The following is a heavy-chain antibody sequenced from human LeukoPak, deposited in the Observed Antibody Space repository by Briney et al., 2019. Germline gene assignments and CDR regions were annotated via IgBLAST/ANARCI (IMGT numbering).Heavy chain of an antibody. CDR3: ARVPRGYSYGPYYFDY. J-gene: IGHJ4*02. CDR2: ISAYNGNT. Sequence: ASVKDSCKASGYTFTSYGISWVRQAPGQGLEWMGWISAYNGNTNYAQKLQGRVTMATDTSTSTAYMELRSLRSDDTAVYYCARVPRGYSYGPYYFDYWGQGTLVTVSS. CDR1: GYTFTSYG. V-gene: IGHV1-18*01. D-gene: IGHD5-18*01.